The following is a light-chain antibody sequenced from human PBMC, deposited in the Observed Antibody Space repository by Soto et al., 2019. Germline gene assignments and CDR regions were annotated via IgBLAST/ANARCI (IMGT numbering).Light chain of an antibody. CDR1: QSVSSSY. CDR2: GAS. CDR3: QQYGSSLFT. J-gene: IGKJ3*01. Sequence: EIVLKPSPGTLSLSPGERATLSCRASQSVSSSYLAWSQQKPDQAPRLLIYGASNRATGIPDRFSGSGSGTYFTLPISRLEPEDFAVYYCQQYGSSLFTFGAGTKVDIK. V-gene: IGKV3-20*01.